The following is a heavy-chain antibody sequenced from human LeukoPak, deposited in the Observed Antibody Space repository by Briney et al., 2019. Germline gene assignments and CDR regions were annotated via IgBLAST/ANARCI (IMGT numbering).Heavy chain of an antibody. Sequence: GGSLRLSCVVSGFTFSSYWMSWVRQAPGKGLEWVANIRPDGSDEYYVDSVKGRFTISRDNAKNSLYLQMNSLRAEDTAVYYCAREGTDCWGQGTLVTVSS. CDR1: GFTFSSYW. CDR3: AREGTDC. J-gene: IGHJ4*02. V-gene: IGHV3-7*01. D-gene: IGHD1/OR15-1a*01. CDR2: IRPDGSDE.